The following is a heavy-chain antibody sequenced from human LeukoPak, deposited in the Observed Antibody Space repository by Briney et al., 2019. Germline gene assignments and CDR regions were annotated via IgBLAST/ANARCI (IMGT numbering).Heavy chain of an antibody. CDR3: ISRNANNWFDP. V-gene: IGHV4-34*01. J-gene: IGHJ5*02. CDR1: GGSFSGYY. CDR2: INHSGST. Sequence: SETLSLTCAVNGGSFSGYYWSWIRQPPGKGLEWIGEINHSGSTNYNPSLKSRVTISVDTSKNQFSLKLSSVTAADTAVYYCISRNANNWFDPWGQGTLVTVSS.